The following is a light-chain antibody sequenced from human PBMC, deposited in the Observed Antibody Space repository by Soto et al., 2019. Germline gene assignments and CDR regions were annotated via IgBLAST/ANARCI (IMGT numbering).Light chain of an antibody. CDR2: GIS. CDR1: QSISTY. CDR3: QQSYSTLLT. J-gene: IGKJ4*01. Sequence: DIQMTQSPSSLSASVGDRVTITCRASQSISTYLNWYQHKPGKAPKLLIYGISTLQSGVPSRFSGSGSGTDFTLSISSLQPEDFATYYCQQSYSTLLTFGGGTKVDIK. V-gene: IGKV1-39*01.